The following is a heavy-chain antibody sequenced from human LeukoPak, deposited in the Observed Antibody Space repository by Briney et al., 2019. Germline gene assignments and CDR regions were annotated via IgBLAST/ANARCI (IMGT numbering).Heavy chain of an antibody. V-gene: IGHV3-53*01. J-gene: IGHJ4*02. Sequence: TGGSLRLSCAASGFTVSSNYMSWVRQAPGKGLEWVSVIYSGGSTYNADSVKGRFTISRDNSKNTLYLQMNSLRVEDTAVYYCARVGLFDSSGYFYYFDYWGQGTLVTVSS. CDR3: ARVGLFDSSGYFYYFDY. CDR1: GFTVSSNY. D-gene: IGHD3-22*01. CDR2: IYSGGST.